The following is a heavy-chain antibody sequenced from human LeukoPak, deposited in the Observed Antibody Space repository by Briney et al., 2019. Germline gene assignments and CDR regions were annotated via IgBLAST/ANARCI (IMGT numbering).Heavy chain of an antibody. J-gene: IGHJ5*02. D-gene: IGHD5-12*01. CDR3: ARNAGYSGYVWFDP. Sequence: GGSLRLSCAASGFAFSSYEMNWVRQAPGTGLEWVSYISSSGSTIYYADSVKGRFTISRDNAKNSLYLQMNSLRAEDTAVYYCARNAGYSGYVWFDPWGQGTLVTVSS. V-gene: IGHV3-48*03. CDR2: ISSSGSTI. CDR1: GFAFSSYE.